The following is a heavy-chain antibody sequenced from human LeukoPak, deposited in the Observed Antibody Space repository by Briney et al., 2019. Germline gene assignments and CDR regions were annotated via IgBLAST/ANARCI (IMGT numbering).Heavy chain of an antibody. Sequence: PAGGSLRLSCAASGFTFDDYAMHWVRQAPGKGLEWVSGISWNSGSTGYADSVKGRFTISRDNAKNSLYLQMNSLRAEDTALYYCAKINLPVWDNFDYWGQGTLVTVSS. CDR2: ISWNSGST. CDR3: AKINLPVWDNFDY. D-gene: IGHD3-16*01. V-gene: IGHV3-9*01. CDR1: GFTFDDYA. J-gene: IGHJ4*02.